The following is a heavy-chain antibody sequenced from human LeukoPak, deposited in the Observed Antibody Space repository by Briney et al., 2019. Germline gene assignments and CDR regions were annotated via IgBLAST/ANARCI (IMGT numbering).Heavy chain of an antibody. CDR1: GSTFTSYD. CDR2: MNPNSGNT. V-gene: IGHV1-8*01. J-gene: IGHJ5*02. CDR3: ARVTTYSSSWYERINWFDP. D-gene: IGHD6-13*01. Sequence: ASVKVSCKASGSTFTSYDINWVRQATGQGLEWMGWMNPNSGNTGYAQKFQGRVTMTRNTSISTAYMELSSLRSEDTAVYYCARVTTYSSSWYERINWFDPWGQGTLVTVSS.